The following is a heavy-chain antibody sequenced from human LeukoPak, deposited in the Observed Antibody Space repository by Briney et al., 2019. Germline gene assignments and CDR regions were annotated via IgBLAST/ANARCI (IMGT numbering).Heavy chain of an antibody. CDR3: ARDLSEETYSNSPFDY. Sequence: GGSLRLSCAASGFTFGSYSMNWVRQAPGKGLEWVSSISSSSSYIYYADSVKGRFTISRDNAKNSLYLQMNSLRVEDTAVYYCARDLSEETYSNSPFDYWGQGTLVTVSS. CDR1: GFTFGSYS. CDR2: ISSSSSYI. D-gene: IGHD4-11*01. J-gene: IGHJ4*02. V-gene: IGHV3-21*01.